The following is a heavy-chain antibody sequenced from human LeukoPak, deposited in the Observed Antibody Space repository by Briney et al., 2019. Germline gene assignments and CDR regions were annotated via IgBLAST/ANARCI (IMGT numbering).Heavy chain of an antibody. CDR3: AKGNNTISFNFDY. J-gene: IGHJ4*02. CDR1: GFNFHDFA. CDR2: ISGDGVTT. D-gene: IGHD2-2*01. V-gene: IGHV3-43*02. Sequence: GGSLRLSCAASGFNFHDFAMHWVRQVPGQGPDWVSLISGDGVTTYYSDSVKDRFTISRDNNKNLLFLQMNSLRVEDSAIYYCAKGNNTISFNFDYWGRGSLVIVSS.